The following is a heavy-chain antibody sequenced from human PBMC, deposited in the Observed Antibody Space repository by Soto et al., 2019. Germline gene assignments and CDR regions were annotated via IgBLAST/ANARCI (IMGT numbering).Heavy chain of an antibody. CDR2: IYSGGST. V-gene: IGHV3-53*01. D-gene: IGHD3-22*01. CDR3: ARAGSTYYDSSAFDI. J-gene: IGHJ3*02. Sequence: GGSLRLSCAASGFTVSSNYMSWVRQAPGKGLEWVSVIYSGGSTYYADSVKGRFTISRDNSKNTLCLQMNSLRAEDTAVYYCARAGSTYYDSSAFDIWGQGTMVTVSS. CDR1: GFTVSSNY.